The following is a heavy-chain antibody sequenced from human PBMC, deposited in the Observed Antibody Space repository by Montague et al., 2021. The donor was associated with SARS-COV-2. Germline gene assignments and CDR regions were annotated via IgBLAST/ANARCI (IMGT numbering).Heavy chain of an antibody. V-gene: IGHV3-48*03. J-gene: IGHJ3*02. Sequence: SLSLPCAASGFTFSHYDMNWVRQAPGKGPEWISYISTSAYTPSYSGSVKGRFTISRDNGKNSLYLQMNSLRVEATAVYYCTRDYRGIVGDGLDIWGQGTKVTVSS. D-gene: IGHD3-16*02. CDR1: GFTFSHYD. CDR3: TRDYRGIVGDGLDI. CDR2: ISTSAYTP.